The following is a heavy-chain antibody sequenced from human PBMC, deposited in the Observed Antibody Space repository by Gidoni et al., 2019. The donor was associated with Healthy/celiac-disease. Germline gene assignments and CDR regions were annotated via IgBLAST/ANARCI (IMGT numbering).Heavy chain of an antibody. CDR1: GHSFTSSW. CDR2: IDPSDSYT. CDR3: ARVGFREGSPATYYYYGMDV. J-gene: IGHJ6*02. Sequence: EVQLVQSGAEVIKPGASLRNSHKGSGHSFTSSWFTWVRQMPGKGLEWMGRIDPSDSYTNYSPSFQDHVTISADKSISTAYLQWSSLKASDTAVYYCARVGFREGSPATYYYYGMDVWGQGTTVTVSS. V-gene: IGHV5-10-1*03. D-gene: IGHD3-10*01.